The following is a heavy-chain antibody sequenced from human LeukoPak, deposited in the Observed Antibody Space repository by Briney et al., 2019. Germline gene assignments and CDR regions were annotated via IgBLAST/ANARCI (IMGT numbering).Heavy chain of an antibody. D-gene: IGHD1-26*01. Sequence: ASVKVSCKASGGTFSSYAISWVRQAPGQGLEWMGIINPSGGSTSYAQKFQGRVTMTRDTSTSTVYMELSSPRSEDTAVYYCARGTPTLYSGSLDYWGQGTLVTVSS. CDR3: ARGTPTLYSGSLDY. J-gene: IGHJ4*02. V-gene: IGHV1-46*01. CDR1: GGTFSSYA. CDR2: INPSGGST.